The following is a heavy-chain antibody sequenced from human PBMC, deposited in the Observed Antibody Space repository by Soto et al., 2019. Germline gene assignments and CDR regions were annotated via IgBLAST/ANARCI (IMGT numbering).Heavy chain of an antibody. CDR2: IYPGDSDT. V-gene: IGHV5-51*01. CDR1: GYSFTSYW. D-gene: IGHD6-13*01. Sequence: PGESLKISCKGSGYSFTSYWIGWVRQMPGKGLEWMGIIYPGDSDTRYSPSFQGQVTISADKSISTAYLQWSSLKASDTAMYYCARQEAAAGTGDYFDYWGQGTLVTVSS. J-gene: IGHJ4*02. CDR3: ARQEAAAGTGDYFDY.